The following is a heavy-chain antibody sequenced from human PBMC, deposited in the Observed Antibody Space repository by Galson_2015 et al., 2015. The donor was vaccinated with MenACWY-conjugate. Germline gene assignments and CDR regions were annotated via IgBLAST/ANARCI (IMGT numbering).Heavy chain of an antibody. V-gene: IGHV3-48*02. CDR2: ISASGTTI. CDR1: GFTFNAYG. D-gene: IGHD5-12*01. CDR3: ARGKGYDRRGL. J-gene: IGHJ4*02. Sequence: SLRLSCAASGFTFNAYGMHWVRQAPGKGLEWISSISASGTTISYADSVKGRFTLSRDNAKNSLSLQMNSLRDEDTAVYYCARGKGYDRRGLWGQGTLVTVSS.